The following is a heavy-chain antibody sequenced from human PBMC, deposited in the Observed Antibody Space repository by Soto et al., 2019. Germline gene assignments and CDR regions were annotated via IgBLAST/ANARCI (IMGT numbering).Heavy chain of an antibody. CDR3: ARVRCSGGSCYEGVDWYFDL. Sequence: ASVKVSCKASGGTFSSYTISWVRQAPGQGLEWMGRIIPILGIANYAQKFQGRVTITADKSTSTAYMELSSLRSEDTAVYYCARVRCSGGSCYEGVDWYFDLWG. CDR1: GGTFSSYT. V-gene: IGHV1-69*02. CDR2: IIPILGIA. D-gene: IGHD2-15*01. J-gene: IGHJ2*01.